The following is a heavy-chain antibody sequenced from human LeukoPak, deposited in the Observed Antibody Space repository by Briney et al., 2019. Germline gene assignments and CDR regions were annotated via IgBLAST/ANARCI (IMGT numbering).Heavy chain of an antibody. V-gene: IGHV3-53*01. D-gene: IGHD2-2*01. J-gene: IGHJ5*02. Sequence: GGSLRLSCAASGFTVSNNYMSWVRPAPGKGLEWVSVIYSGGSTYYADSVKGRFTISRDNSKNTLYLQMNSLRAEDTAVYYCARRGVVALKHWFDPWGQGTLVTVSS. CDR1: GFTVSNNY. CDR3: ARRGVVALKHWFDP. CDR2: IYSGGST.